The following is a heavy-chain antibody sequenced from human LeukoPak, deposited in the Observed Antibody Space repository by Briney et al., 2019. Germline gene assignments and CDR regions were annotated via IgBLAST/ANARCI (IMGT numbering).Heavy chain of an antibody. CDR3: AGRFYYDGHHDS. D-gene: IGHD3-22*01. CDR2: IYSTGST. CDR1: AASIRNNH. J-gene: IGHJ4*02. Sequence: SETLSLTCTVSAASIRNNHWSWIRQPPGEGLEWIGYIYSTGSTSYNPSLKSRVTISVDTSKNQFSLNLTSVTAADTAVYHCAGRFYYDGHHDSWGQGTLVTVSS. V-gene: IGHV4-59*08.